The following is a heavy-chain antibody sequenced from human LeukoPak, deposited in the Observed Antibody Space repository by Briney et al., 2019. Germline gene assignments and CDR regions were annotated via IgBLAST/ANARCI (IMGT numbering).Heavy chain of an antibody. V-gene: IGHV1-2*02. CDR2: INPDSGGT. CDR3: ARAGMIAKASAQNDY. Sequence: ASVKVSCKASGYPFIGYYIHWVRQAPGQGLEWMAWINPDSGGTYYAQKFQGRVTMTRDTSISTMYMELSSLGSDDTAVYYCARAGMIAKASAQNDYWGQGTLVTVSS. D-gene: IGHD3-22*01. CDR1: GYPFIGYY. J-gene: IGHJ4*02.